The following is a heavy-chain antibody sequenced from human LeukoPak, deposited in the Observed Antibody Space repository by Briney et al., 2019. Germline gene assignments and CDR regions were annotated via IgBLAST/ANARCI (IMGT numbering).Heavy chain of an antibody. V-gene: IGHV3-21*01. CDR3: ARGSLGSIDY. J-gene: IGHJ4*02. Sequence: GGSLRLSCSASGFTFSSYSMNWVCQAPGKGLEWVSSITSSSRYIYYADSVKGRFTISRDNAKNTLYLQMNSLRAEDTAVYYCARGSLGSIDYWGQGTLVTVSS. CDR1: GFTFSSYS. D-gene: IGHD2/OR15-2a*01. CDR2: ITSSSRYI.